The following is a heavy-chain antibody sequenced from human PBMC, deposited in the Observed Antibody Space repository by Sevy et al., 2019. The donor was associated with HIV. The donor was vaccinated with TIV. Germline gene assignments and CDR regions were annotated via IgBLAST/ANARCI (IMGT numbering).Heavy chain of an antibody. D-gene: IGHD1-1*01. V-gene: IGHV4-59*01. Sequence: SETLSLTCTVSGGSISTYYWNWIRQPPGKGLEWIGYIYYSGNTNYNPSLTSRVSMSVDTSKNHFSLKLSSVTAAETAMYYCARGGPNQQQLDYFDYWGQGTLVTVSS. CDR3: ARGGPNQQQLDYFDY. CDR1: GGSISTYY. J-gene: IGHJ4*02. CDR2: IYYSGNT.